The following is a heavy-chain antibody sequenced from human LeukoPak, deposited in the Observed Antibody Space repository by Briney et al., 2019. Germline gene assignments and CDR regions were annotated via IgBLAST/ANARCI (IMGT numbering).Heavy chain of an antibody. V-gene: IGHV3-33*01. CDR1: GFAFSSLG. CDR3: ARGHGDFDY. J-gene: IGHJ4*02. Sequence: PGRSLRLSCAASGFAFSSLGMHWVRQAPGKGLEWVAVIWYDGTNKYYADSVKGRFTISRDNSKNTLYLQMNSLRAEDTAVYYCARGHGDFDYWGQGTLVTVSS. CDR2: IWYDGTNK. D-gene: IGHD3-10*01.